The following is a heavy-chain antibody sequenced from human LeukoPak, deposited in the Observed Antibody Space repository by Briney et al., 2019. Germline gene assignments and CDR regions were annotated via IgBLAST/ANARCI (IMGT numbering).Heavy chain of an antibody. D-gene: IGHD5-24*01. CDR1: GFTFSGSA. Sequence: PGGSLRLSCAASGFTFSGSAMHWVRQASGKGLEWVGRIRSKANSYATAYAASVKGRFTISRDDSKNTAYLQMNSLKTEDTAVYYCTRHEGRDGYNSPARDYWGQGTLVTVSS. V-gene: IGHV3-73*01. CDR2: IRSKANSYAT. J-gene: IGHJ4*02. CDR3: TRHEGRDGYNSPARDY.